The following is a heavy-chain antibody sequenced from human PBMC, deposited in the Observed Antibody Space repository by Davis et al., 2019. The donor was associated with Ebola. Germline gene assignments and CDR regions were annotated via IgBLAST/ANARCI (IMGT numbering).Heavy chain of an antibody. V-gene: IGHV3-33*01. J-gene: IGHJ4*02. CDR2: IWYDGSNK. CDR1: GFTFSSYG. Sequence: GESLKISCAASGFTFSSYGMHWVRQAPGKGLEWVAVIWYDGSNKFYADSVKGRFTISRDNSKNMLYLQMNSLRAEDTGVYYCARVSSHGDPDYWGQGTLVTVSS. D-gene: IGHD4-17*01. CDR3: ARVSSHGDPDY.